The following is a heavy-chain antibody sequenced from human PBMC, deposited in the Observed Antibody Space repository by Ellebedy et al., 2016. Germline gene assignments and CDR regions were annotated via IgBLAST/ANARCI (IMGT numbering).Heavy chain of an antibody. CDR3: AKHETDGDYYFDL. D-gene: IGHD2-21*01. Sequence: GGSLRLXXAASGFTFTTYAMSWVRQAPGEGLEWVSTLVGSGPKTYYADSVQGRFTITRDNSKSTLYLQMNSLRAEDTAVYYCAKHETDGDYYFDLWGRGTLVTVSS. V-gene: IGHV3-23*01. CDR2: LVGSGPKT. CDR1: GFTFTTYA. J-gene: IGHJ2*01.